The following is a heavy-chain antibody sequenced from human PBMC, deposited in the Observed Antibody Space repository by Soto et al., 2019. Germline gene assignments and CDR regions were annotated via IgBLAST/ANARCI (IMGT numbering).Heavy chain of an antibody. J-gene: IGHJ6*02. CDR3: ARGKLLVGARCLSYFYYGMDV. CDR1: GGSISSGGYY. CDR2: IYYSGST. V-gene: IGHV4-31*02. D-gene: IGHD1-26*01. Sequence: TSETLSLTCTVSGGSISSGGYYWSWIRQHPGKGLEWIGNIYYSGSTYYNPSPKSRVTISVDTSKNQFSLKLSSVTAADTAVYYCARGKLLVGARCLSYFYYGMDVWGQGTTATVSS.